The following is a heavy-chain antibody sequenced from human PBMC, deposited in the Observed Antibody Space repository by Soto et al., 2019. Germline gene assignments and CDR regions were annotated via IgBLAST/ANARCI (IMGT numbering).Heavy chain of an antibody. CDR1: GGSISSSNW. D-gene: IGHD2-15*01. V-gene: IGHV4-4*02. J-gene: IGHJ6*02. Sequence: SETLSLTCAVSGGSISSSNWWSWVRQPPGKGLEWIGEIYHSGSTDYNPSLKSRVTISVDKSKNQFSLKLSSVTAADTAVYYCARVGGNPYYYYGMDVWGQGTTVTVS. CDR3: ARVGGNPYYYYGMDV. CDR2: IYHSGST.